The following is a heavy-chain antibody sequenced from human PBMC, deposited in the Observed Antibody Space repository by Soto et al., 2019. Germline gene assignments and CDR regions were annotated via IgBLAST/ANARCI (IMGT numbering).Heavy chain of an antibody. CDR2: INHSGST. J-gene: IGHJ4*02. CDR3: ANSYYNFWSGYYRGYYFDF. Sequence: SETLSLTCAVYGGAFCGYYWSWIRQPPGKGLEWIGEINHSGSTNYNPSLKSRVTISVDTSKNQFSLKLSSVTAADTAVYYCANSYYNFWSGYYRGYYFDFWGQGTLVTVSS. V-gene: IGHV4-34*01. D-gene: IGHD3-3*01. CDR1: GGAFCGYY.